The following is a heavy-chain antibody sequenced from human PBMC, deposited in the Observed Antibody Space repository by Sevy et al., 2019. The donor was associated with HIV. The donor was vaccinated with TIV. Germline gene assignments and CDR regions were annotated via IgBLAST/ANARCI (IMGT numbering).Heavy chain of an antibody. CDR3: TKDPPVYGDFPYGMDV. CDR2: ISHDEGKK. V-gene: IGHV3-30*18. D-gene: IGHD4-17*01. J-gene: IGHJ6*02. CDR1: GFIFDDYG. Sequence: GGSLRLSCVGSGFIFDDYGMHWVRQAPGKGLEWVALISHDEGKKYYADSVKDRFTISRDNFKNTLYLQMNTLRRDDTAAYFCTKDPPVYGDFPYGMDVWGQGTTVTVSS.